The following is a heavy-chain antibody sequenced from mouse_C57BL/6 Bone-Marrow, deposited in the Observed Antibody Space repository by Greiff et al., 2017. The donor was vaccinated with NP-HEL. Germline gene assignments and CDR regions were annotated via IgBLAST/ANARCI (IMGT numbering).Heavy chain of an antibody. V-gene: IGHV14-4*01. D-gene: IGHD2-5*01. J-gene: IGHJ3*01. CDR1: GFNIKDDY. Sequence: EVQVVESGAELVRPGASVKLSCTASGFNIKDDYMHWVKQRPEQGLEWIGWIDPENGDTEYASKFQGKATITADTSSNTAYLQLSSLTSEDTAVYYCTPYYSNSFAYWGQGTLVTVSA. CDR2: IDPENGDT. CDR3: TPYYSNSFAY.